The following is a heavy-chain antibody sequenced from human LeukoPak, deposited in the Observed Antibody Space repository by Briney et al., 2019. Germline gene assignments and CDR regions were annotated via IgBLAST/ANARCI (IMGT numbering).Heavy chain of an antibody. Sequence: PGGSLRLSCAASGFTFSNYWMDWVRQAPGKGLVWVSLINSDDTYRKYADSVRGRFAISRDNAKNTLYLQMNSLTAEDAAVYYCGRGLPGCYGRDYWGQGTLVTVSS. CDR3: GRGLPGCYGRDY. J-gene: IGHJ4*02. D-gene: IGHD3-9*01. V-gene: IGHV3-74*03. CDR1: GFTFSNYW. CDR2: INSDDTYR.